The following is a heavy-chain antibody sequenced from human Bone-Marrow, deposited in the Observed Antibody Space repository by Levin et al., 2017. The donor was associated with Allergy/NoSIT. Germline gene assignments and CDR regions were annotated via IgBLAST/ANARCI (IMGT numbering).Heavy chain of an antibody. CDR3: ARDWGLRGDGMDV. CDR1: GGTFSSQA. D-gene: IGHD1-26*01. Sequence: GGSLRLSCKASGGTFSSQAISWVRQAPGQGLEWMGAVIPIFGTANYAQKFQGRVTITADESTSTVYMEVSSLRSEDTAVYYCARDWGLRGDGMDVWGQGTTVTVSS. J-gene: IGHJ6*02. V-gene: IGHV1-69*01. CDR2: VIPIFGTA.